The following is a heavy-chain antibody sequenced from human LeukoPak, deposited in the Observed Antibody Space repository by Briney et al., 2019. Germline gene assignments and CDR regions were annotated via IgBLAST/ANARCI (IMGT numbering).Heavy chain of an antibody. Sequence: PSETLSLTCTVSGGSISSGDYYWSWIRQPPGTGLEWIGYIYYSGSTCYNPSLKSRVTISVDTSKNQFSLKLSSVTAADTAVYYCARDADSALDYWGQGTLVTVSS. CDR3: ARDADSALDY. J-gene: IGHJ4*02. V-gene: IGHV4-30-4*01. CDR2: IYYSGST. CDR1: GGSISSGDYY. D-gene: IGHD2-15*01.